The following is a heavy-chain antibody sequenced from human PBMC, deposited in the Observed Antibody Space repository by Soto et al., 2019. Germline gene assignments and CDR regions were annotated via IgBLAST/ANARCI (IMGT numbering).Heavy chain of an antibody. CDR3: AREYYYSSAPWY. CDR2: ISAYNGNT. V-gene: IGHV1-18*01. CDR1: GYTFTSYG. D-gene: IGHD3-10*01. J-gene: IGHJ4*02. Sequence: QVQLVQSGAEVKKPGASVKVSCMASGYTFTSYGITWVRQAPGQGLEWMGWISAYNGNTNYAQKLQGRVTMTPDTATITVYTDLMGLRSDDTAVYYCAREYYYSSAPWYWGEGTLMTVSS.